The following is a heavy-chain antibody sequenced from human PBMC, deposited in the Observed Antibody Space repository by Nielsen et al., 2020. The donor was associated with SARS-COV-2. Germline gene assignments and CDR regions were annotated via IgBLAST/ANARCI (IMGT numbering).Heavy chain of an antibody. CDR2: IKSKTDGGTT. J-gene: IGHJ4*02. CDR1: GFTFSNAW. Sequence: GGSLRLSCAASGFTFSNAWMSWVRQAPGKGLEWVGRIKSKTDGGTTDYAAPVKGRFTISRDDSKNTLYLQMNSLKTEDTAVYYCTTGVPCSGGSCYSRNFDYWGQGTLVTVSS. V-gene: IGHV3-15*01. D-gene: IGHD2-15*01. CDR3: TTGVPCSGGSCYSRNFDY.